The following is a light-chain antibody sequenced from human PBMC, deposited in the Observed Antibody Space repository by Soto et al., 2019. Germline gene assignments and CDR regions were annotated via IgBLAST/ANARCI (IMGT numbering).Light chain of an antibody. Sequence: DIQMTQAPSSLSSSVGDRVTITCRASQSISSYLNWYQQKPGKAPKLLIYAASSLQSGVPSRFSGSGSGTDFTLTISSLQPEDFATYYCQQSYSTSQFTFGPGTKADIK. CDR3: QQSYSTSQFT. CDR1: QSISSY. J-gene: IGKJ3*01. V-gene: IGKV1-39*01. CDR2: AAS.